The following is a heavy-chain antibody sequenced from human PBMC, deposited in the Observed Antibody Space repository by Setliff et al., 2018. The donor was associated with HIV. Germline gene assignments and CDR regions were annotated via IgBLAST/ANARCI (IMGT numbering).Heavy chain of an antibody. Sequence: LSLTCTVSGASISSSRHHWAWIRQPPGKGLEYIGNIYYTGSTHHNPSLKSRVTMSIDTSNNQFSLKLTSLTAADTAVYFCARQAERDDDSYLDYWGQGTLVTVSS. J-gene: IGHJ4*02. CDR3: ARQAERDDDSYLDY. V-gene: IGHV4-39*01. CDR1: GASISSSRHH. D-gene: IGHD3-16*01. CDR2: IYYTGST.